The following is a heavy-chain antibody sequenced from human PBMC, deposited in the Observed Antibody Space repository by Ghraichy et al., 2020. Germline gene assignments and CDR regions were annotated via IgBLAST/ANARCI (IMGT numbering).Heavy chain of an antibody. CDR2: IYYSGST. V-gene: IGHV4-59*01. Sequence: SQTLSLTCTVSGGSISSYYWSWIRQPPGKGLEWIGYIYYSGSTHYNPSLKSRVTISVDTSKNQFSLKLSSVTAVDTAVYYCARSRRGSYSEETFDYWGQGTLVTVSS. J-gene: IGHJ4*02. CDR3: ARSRRGSYSEETFDY. D-gene: IGHD1-26*01. CDR1: GGSISSYY.